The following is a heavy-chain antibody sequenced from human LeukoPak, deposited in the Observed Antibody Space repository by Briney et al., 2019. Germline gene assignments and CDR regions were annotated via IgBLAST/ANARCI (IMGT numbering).Heavy chain of an antibody. CDR1: GYTFVNKG. J-gene: IGHJ3*02. CDR2: ISVYNGNT. CDR3: ARNRWEPYHNDAFDI. V-gene: IGHV1-18*01. Sequence: ASVKVSCKASGYTFVNKGISWVRQAPGQGLEWMGWISVYNGNTNYAQKLQGRVTMTTNTSTSTAYMDLRSLRSDDTAVYYCARNRWEPYHNDAFDIWGQGTMVTVSS. D-gene: IGHD1-26*01.